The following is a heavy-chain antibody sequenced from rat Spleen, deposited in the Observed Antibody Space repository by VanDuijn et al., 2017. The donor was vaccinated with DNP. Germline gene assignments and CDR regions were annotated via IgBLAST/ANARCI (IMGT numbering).Heavy chain of an antibody. CDR2: ITNSGGST. CDR1: GFTFRNYY. V-gene: IGHV5S23*01. Sequence: EVQLVESGGGLEQPGRSLKLSCAASGFTFRNYYMAWVRQAPTKGLEWVASITNSGGSTYYRDSVKGRFTISRDNAKSTLYLQMDSLRSEDTATYYCTRDRGDWYFDFWGPGTMVTVSS. D-gene: IGHD1-5*01. J-gene: IGHJ1*01. CDR3: TRDRGDWYFDF.